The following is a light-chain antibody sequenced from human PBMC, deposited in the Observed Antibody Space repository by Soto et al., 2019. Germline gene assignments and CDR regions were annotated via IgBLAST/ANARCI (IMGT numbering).Light chain of an antibody. CDR1: TGAVTSGHY. J-gene: IGLJ1*01. CDR3: LLLYPGTRRV. V-gene: IGLV7-46*01. Sequence: QTVVTQEPSLTVSPGGTVTLTCGSSTGAVTSGHYPYWFQQKPGQAPRTLIYDTNNKHSWTPARFSGSLLGGKAALTLSGAQPEDEAEYYCLLLYPGTRRVFRGGTKVTVL. CDR2: DTN.